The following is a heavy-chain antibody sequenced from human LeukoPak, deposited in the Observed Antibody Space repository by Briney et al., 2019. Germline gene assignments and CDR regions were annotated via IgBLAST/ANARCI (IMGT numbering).Heavy chain of an antibody. J-gene: IGHJ3*02. CDR2: VHHSGST. CDR3: ARAYSLSSGDSASDI. V-gene: IGHV4-34*01. Sequence: SETLSLTCAVYGGSFSCYYWSWIRQPPGKGLEWIGEVHHSGSTNYNPSLKSRVTISVDTSKNQFSPKLSSVTAADTAVYYCARAYSLSSGDSASDIWGQGTMVIVSS. D-gene: IGHD6-13*01. CDR1: GGSFSCYY.